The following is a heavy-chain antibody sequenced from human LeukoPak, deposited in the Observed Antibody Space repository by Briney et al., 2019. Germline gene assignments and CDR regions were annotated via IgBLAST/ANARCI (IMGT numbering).Heavy chain of an antibody. CDR3: ARRMGDARYCSGSSCFPPDY. Sequence: GGSLRLSCAASGFTFSGYGMNWVRQAPGKGLEWVASISNGGNEFYADSLKGRFAISRDTSTNTLYLQMHSLRDEHTAVSYCARRMGDARYCSGSSCFPPDYWGQGTLVTVSS. V-gene: IGHV3-30*01. CDR2: ISNGGNE. J-gene: IGHJ4*02. D-gene: IGHD2-2*01. CDR1: GFTFSGYG.